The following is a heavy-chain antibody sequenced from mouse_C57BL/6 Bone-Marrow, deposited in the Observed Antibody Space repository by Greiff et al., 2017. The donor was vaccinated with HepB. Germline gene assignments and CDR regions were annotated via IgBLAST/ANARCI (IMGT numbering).Heavy chain of an antibody. D-gene: IGHD1-1*01. J-gene: IGHJ3*01. CDR1: GFSLTSYA. Sequence: QVQLKQSGPGLVAPSQSLSITCTVSGFSLTSYAISWVRQPPGKGLEWLGVIWTGGGTNYNSALKSRLSISKDNSKRQVFLKMNSLQTDDTARYYCASYYYGSSYAWFAYWGQGTLVTVSA. V-gene: IGHV2-9-1*01. CDR3: ASYYYGSSYAWFAY. CDR2: IWTGGGT.